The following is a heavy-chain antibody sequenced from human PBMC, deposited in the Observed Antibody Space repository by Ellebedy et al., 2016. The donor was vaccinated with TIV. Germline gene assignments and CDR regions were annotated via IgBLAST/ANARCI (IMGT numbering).Heavy chain of an antibody. CDR1: GFTFSSYG. V-gene: IGHV3-30*03. CDR2: ISYDGSNK. D-gene: IGHD6-13*01. Sequence: PGGSLRLSCAASGFTFSSYGMHWVRQAPGKGLEWVAVISYDGSNKYYADSVKGRFTISRDNSKNTLYLQMNSLRAEDTAVYYCAREAAAGRVDYWGQGTLVTVSS. CDR3: AREAAAGRVDY. J-gene: IGHJ4*02.